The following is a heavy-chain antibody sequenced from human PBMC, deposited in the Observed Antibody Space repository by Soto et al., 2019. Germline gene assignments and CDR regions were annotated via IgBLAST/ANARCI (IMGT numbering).Heavy chain of an antibody. D-gene: IGHD4-17*01. V-gene: IGHV1-69*13. J-gene: IGHJ4*02. CDR3: ARVDHDYGGNSGSFDY. Sequence: SVKVSCKASGGTFSSYAISWVRQAPGQGLEWMGGIIPIFGTANYAQKFQGRVTITADESTSTAYMELSSLRSEDTAVYYCARVDHDYGGNSGSFDYWGQGTPVTVSS. CDR1: GGTFSSYA. CDR2: IIPIFGTA.